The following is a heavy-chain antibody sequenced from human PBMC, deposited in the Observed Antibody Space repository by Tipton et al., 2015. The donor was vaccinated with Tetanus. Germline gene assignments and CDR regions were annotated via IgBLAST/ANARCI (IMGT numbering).Heavy chain of an antibody. Sequence: SLRLSCAASGFSVSRKYTTWVRQAPGKGLEWVSLTYGDGSTYYADSVKGRFTISRDNSKNTLYLQMSNLRAEDTAVYYCARDYPDFDYWGQGTLVTVSS. CDR2: TYGDGST. V-gene: IGHV3-53*01. J-gene: IGHJ4*02. CDR3: ARDYPDFDY. D-gene: IGHD3-16*02. CDR1: GFSVSRKY.